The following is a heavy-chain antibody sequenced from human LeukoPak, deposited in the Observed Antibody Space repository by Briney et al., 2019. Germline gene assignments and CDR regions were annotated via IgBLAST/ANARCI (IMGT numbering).Heavy chain of an antibody. V-gene: IGHV3-30*18. J-gene: IGHJ3*02. Sequence: GRSLRLSCVASGFTFSNYGMHWVRQAPGKGPEWVAFISNDGSNKYYRDSVKGRFTLSRDNSRNTLSLEMNSQRPEDMAVYYCAKVVGVHGYSYGYDAFQIWGQGTMVTVSS. CDR2: ISNDGSNK. D-gene: IGHD5-18*01. CDR3: AKVVGVHGYSYGYDAFQI. CDR1: GFTFSNYG.